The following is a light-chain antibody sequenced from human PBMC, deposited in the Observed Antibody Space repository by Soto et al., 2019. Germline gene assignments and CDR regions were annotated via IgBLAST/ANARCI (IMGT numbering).Light chain of an antibody. CDR1: SSDVGGYNF. J-gene: IGLJ1*01. CDR2: DVN. Sequence: QSALTQHASVSGSPGQSITISCTGTSSDVGGYNFVSWYQQHPGKVPKLMIFDVNRRPSGVSDRFSGSKSGNTASLTISGLQAEDDGDYYCCSYTSSSTHVFGSGTKVTVL. V-gene: IGLV2-14*03. CDR3: CSYTSSSTHV.